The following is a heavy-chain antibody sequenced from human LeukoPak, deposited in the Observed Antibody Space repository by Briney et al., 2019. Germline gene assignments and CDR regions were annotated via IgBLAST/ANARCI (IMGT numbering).Heavy chain of an antibody. CDR3: ARSGGYGDFL. V-gene: IGHV4-31*03. CDR2: IYYSGST. J-gene: IGHJ4*02. Sequence: SETLSLTCTVSGGSISSGGYYWSWIRQHPGKGLEWIGYIYYSGSTYYNPSLKSRVTISIDTSKNQFSLKLSSVTAADTAVYYCARSGGYGDFLWGQGTLVTVSS. CDR1: GGSISSGGYY. D-gene: IGHD4-17*01.